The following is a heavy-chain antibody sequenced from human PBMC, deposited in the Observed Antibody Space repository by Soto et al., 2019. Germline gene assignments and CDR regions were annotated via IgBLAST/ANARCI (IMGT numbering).Heavy chain of an antibody. CDR1: GGTFSSYA. CDR3: ASTGYCSSTSCYLVHSEHFDY. V-gene: IGHV1-69*06. CDR2: IIPIFGTA. D-gene: IGHD2-2*01. Sequence: QVQLVQSGAEVKKPGSSVKVSCKASGGTFSSYAISWVRQAPGQGLEWMGGIIPIFGTANYAQKFQGRVTITADKSTSTAYMELSSLRSEDTAVYYCASTGYCSSTSCYLVHSEHFDYWGQGTLVTVSS. J-gene: IGHJ4*02.